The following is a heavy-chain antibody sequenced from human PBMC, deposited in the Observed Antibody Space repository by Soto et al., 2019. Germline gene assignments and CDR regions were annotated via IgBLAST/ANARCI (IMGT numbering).Heavy chain of an antibody. D-gene: IGHD3-10*01. Sequence: EVQLVESGGGLVQPGGSLRLSCAASGFTFSSYWMHWVRQAPGKGLVWVSRINSDGSSTTYADSVKGRFTISRDNAKSTLYLQMSSLSAEDTAVYYCARSGSYRTKFDYWGQGILVTVSS. CDR3: ARSGSYRTKFDY. J-gene: IGHJ4*02. CDR1: GFTFSSYW. V-gene: IGHV3-74*01. CDR2: INSDGSST.